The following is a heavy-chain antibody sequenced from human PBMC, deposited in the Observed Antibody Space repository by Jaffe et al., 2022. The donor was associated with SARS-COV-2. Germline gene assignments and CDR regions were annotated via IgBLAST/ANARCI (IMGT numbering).Heavy chain of an antibody. J-gene: IGHJ4*02. CDR2: IYHNGNT. D-gene: IGHD2-2*01. CDR3: ARLVPAVISLDS. Sequence: QVQLQESGPGLVKPSETLSLTCNVSGGSIRSYYWSWIRQPPGKGLEWIGYIYHNGNTYFNPSLKSRVAISVDTSKNQFSLRVSSVTAADTAVYYCARLVPAVISLDSWGQGTLVTVSS. CDR1: GGSIRSYY. V-gene: IGHV4-59*08.